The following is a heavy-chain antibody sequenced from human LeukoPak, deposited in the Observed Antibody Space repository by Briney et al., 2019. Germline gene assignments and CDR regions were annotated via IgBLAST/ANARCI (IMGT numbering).Heavy chain of an antibody. CDR1: GGSISSGGYY. Sequence: SETLSLTCTVSGGSISSGGYYWGWIRQPPGKGLEWIGYIYHSGSTYYNPSLKSRVTISVDRSKNQFSLKLSSVTAADTAVYYCARVVNYGDRPGAHWGQGTLVTVSS. CDR3: ARVVNYGDRPGAH. J-gene: IGHJ4*02. D-gene: IGHD4-17*01. V-gene: IGHV4-30-2*01. CDR2: IYHSGST.